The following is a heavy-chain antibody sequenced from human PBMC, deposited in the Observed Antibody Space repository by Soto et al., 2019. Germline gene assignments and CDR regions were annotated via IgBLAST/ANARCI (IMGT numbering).Heavy chain of an antibody. V-gene: IGHV3-23*01. Sequence: GGSLRLSCAASGFTFSSYAMSWVRQAPGKGLEWVSAISGSGGSTYYADSVKGRFTISRDNSKNTLYLQMNSLRAEDTAVYYCAKEGQQLVSDLAYYYYGMDVWGQGTTVTVSS. J-gene: IGHJ6*02. CDR3: AKEGQQLVSDLAYYYYGMDV. CDR1: GFTFSSYA. CDR2: ISGSGGST. D-gene: IGHD6-13*01.